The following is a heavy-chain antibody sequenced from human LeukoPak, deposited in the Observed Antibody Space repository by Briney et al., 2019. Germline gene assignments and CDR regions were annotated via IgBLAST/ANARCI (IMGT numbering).Heavy chain of an antibody. Sequence: GGSLRLSCAASGFTFSSYAMHWVRQAPGKGLEWVAVISYDGSNKYYADSVKGRFTISRDNSKNTLYLQMNSLRAEDTAVYYCARVGDIVVVVAAPDYWGQGTLVTVSS. CDR3: ARVGDIVVVVAAPDY. J-gene: IGHJ4*02. CDR2: ISYDGSNK. V-gene: IGHV3-30-3*01. D-gene: IGHD2-15*01. CDR1: GFTFSSYA.